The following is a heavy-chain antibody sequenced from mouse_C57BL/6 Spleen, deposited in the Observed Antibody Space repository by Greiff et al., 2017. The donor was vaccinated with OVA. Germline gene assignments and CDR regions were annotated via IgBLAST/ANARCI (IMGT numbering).Heavy chain of an antibody. CDR2: INPGSGGT. CDR1: GYAFTNYL. J-gene: IGHJ3*01. CDR3: ARGYYDYDGAWFAY. V-gene: IGHV1-54*01. D-gene: IGHD2-4*01. Sequence: QVQLKQSGAELVRPGTSVKVSCKASGYAFTNYLIEWVKQRPGQGLEWIGVINPGSGGTNYNEKFKGKATLTADKSSSTAYMQLSSLTSEDSAVYFCARGYYDYDGAWFAYWGQGTLVTVSA.